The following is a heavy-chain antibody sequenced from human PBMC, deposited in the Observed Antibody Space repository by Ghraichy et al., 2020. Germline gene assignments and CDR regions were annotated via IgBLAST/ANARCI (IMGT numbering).Heavy chain of an antibody. CDR3: ARATSDY. CDR2: IKDDGSRT. Sequence: GGSLRLSCAASGFTFSNYWMYWVRQVPGEGLVFVSRIKDDGSRTDYADSVKGRFTISRDNAKNTLYLQMDSLRAEDTAVYFCARATSDYWGQGTLVTVSP. V-gene: IGHV3-74*01. CDR1: GFTFSNYW. J-gene: IGHJ4*02.